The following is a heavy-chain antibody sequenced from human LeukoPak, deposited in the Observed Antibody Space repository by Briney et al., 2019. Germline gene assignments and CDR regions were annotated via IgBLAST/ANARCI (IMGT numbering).Heavy chain of an antibody. Sequence: SETLSLTCTVSGGSISSYYWSWIRQPPGKGLEWIGYIYYSGSTNYNPSLKSRVTISVDTSKNQFSLKLSSVTAADTAVYYCARGQKTWIQPYYYYMDVWGKGTTVTISS. CDR1: GGSISSYY. D-gene: IGHD5-18*01. CDR2: IYYSGST. V-gene: IGHV4-59*01. J-gene: IGHJ6*03. CDR3: ARGQKTWIQPYYYYMDV.